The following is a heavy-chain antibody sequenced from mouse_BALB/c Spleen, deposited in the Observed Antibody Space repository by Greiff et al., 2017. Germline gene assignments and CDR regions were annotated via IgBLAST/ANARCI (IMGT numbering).Heavy chain of an antibody. CDR3: ARGLRMGAMDY. Sequence: VQLQQSGAELAKPGASVKMSCKASGYTFTSYWMHWVKQRPGQGLEWIGYINPSTGYTEYNQKFKDKATLTADKYSSTAYMQLSSLTSEDSAVYYCARGLRMGAMDYWGQGTSVTVSS. CDR2: INPSTGYT. D-gene: IGHD1-1*01. V-gene: IGHV1-7*01. J-gene: IGHJ4*01. CDR1: GYTFTSYW.